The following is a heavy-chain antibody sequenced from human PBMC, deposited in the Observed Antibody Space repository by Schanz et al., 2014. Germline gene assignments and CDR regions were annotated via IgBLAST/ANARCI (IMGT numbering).Heavy chain of an antibody. V-gene: IGHV1-2*02. CDR1: GYTFAVYY. CDR3: ARDRGHFEQLALEWYYGMDV. CDR2: INPNSGDT. D-gene: IGHD3-3*01. Sequence: QVQLVQSGAEVKKPGASVKVSCKASGYTFAVYYIHWVRQAPGQGLEFMGWINPNSGDTEYGQQFEGRVTLTRDTSISTAYMELSSLTSDDTAVYYCARDRGHFEQLALEWYYGMDVWGQGTTVTVSS. J-gene: IGHJ6*02.